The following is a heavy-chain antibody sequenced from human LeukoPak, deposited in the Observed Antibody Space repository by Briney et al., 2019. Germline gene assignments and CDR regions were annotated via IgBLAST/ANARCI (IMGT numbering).Heavy chain of an antibody. V-gene: IGHV4-34*01. CDR1: GGSFSGYY. CDR2: INHSGST. CDR3: ARGLDWFDP. Sequence: SETLSLTCAVYGGSFSGYYWSWIRQPPGKGLEWIGEINHSGSTNYNPSLKSRVTIPVDMSKNQFSLKLSSVTAADTAVYYCARGLDWFDPWGQGTLVTVSS. J-gene: IGHJ5*02.